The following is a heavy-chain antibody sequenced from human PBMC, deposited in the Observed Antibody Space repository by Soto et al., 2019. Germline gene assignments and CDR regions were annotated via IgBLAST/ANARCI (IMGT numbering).Heavy chain of an antibody. CDR3: ARDREDAGTTKGLPCWFDP. V-gene: IGHV1-69*13. CDR1: GGTFSSYA. CDR2: IIPIFGTA. D-gene: IGHD1-1*01. Sequence: SVKVSCKASGGTFSSYAISWVRQAPGQGLEWMGGIIPIFGTANYAQKFQGRVTITADESTSTAYMELSSLRSEDTAVYYCARDREDAGTTKGLPCWFDPWGQGPLVTVSS. J-gene: IGHJ5*02.